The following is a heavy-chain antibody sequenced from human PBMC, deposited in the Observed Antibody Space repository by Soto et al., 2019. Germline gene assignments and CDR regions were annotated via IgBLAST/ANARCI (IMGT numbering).Heavy chain of an antibody. CDR2: NYYSGST. D-gene: IGHD1-26*01. V-gene: IGHV4-30-4*01. J-gene: IGHJ4*02. CDR1: GGSISSGDYY. CDR3: GRDTIVGASPGY. Sequence: KSSETLSLTCTVSGGSISSGDYYWSWIRQPPGKGLEWIGYNYYSGSTYYNPSLKSRVTISVDTSKNQFSLKLSSVTAADTAVYYSGRDTIVGASPGYWGRGPLVVVCS.